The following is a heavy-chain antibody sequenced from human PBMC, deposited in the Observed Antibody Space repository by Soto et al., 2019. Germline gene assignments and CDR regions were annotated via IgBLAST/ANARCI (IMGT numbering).Heavy chain of an antibody. Sequence: ASVKVSCKVSGYTLTELSMHWVRQAPGKGLEWMGGFDPEDGETIYAQKFQGRVTMTEDTSTDTAYMELSSVRSEDAAVYYCATDLSDYGYYWGQGTLVTVSS. V-gene: IGHV1-24*01. CDR3: ATDLSDYGYY. J-gene: IGHJ4*02. D-gene: IGHD4-17*01. CDR1: GYTLTELS. CDR2: FDPEDGET.